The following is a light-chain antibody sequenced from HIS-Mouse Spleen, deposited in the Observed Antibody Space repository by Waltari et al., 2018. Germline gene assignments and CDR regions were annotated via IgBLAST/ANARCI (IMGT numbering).Light chain of an antibody. CDR3: QQYNNWPPWT. J-gene: IGKJ1*01. Sequence: EIVMTQSPATPVSPGERATLSCRASQSVSSNLAWYQQKPGQAPRLLIYGASTRATGIPARFSGSGSGTEFTLTISSMQSEDFAVYYCQQYNNWPPWTFGRGTKVEIK. V-gene: IGKV3-15*01. CDR2: GAS. CDR1: QSVSSN.